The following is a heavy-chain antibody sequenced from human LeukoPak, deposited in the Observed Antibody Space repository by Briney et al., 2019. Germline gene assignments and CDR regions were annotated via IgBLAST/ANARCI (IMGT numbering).Heavy chain of an antibody. Sequence: ASVKVSCKASGYTFRNYGITWVRQAPGQGLEWMGWIGTYNGNTDYAQKFQGRVIMTADTSTTTAHMELRSLRSDDTAVYYCAREVRLQFRYFDYWGQGALVTVSS. J-gene: IGHJ4*02. V-gene: IGHV1-18*01. CDR3: AREVRLQFRYFDY. CDR1: GYTFRNYG. CDR2: IGTYNGNT. D-gene: IGHD5-24*01.